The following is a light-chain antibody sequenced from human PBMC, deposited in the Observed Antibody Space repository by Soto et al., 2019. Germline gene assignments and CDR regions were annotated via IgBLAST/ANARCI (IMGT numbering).Light chain of an antibody. CDR2: GSS. CDR3: QQYGRSPLLYT. CDR1: QSVNRNF. J-gene: IGKJ2*01. Sequence: EIVLTQSPGTLSLSPGERATLFCRTSQSVNRNFLAWYQQKPGQAPRLLVYGSSTRAAGVPDRFTGSGSGTDFTLTISRLEPEDFAVYFCQQYGRSPLLYTFGQGTKL. V-gene: IGKV3-20*01.